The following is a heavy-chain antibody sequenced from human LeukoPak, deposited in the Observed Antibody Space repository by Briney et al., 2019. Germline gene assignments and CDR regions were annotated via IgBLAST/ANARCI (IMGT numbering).Heavy chain of an antibody. Sequence: GGSLRLSCAASGFSFSDYNMNWVRQAPGKALEWVSSITTTGTYIFYGDSVKGRFTISRDNAKNSLYLQMNSLRAEDTAVYYCARDPRGITALVDYFDYWGQGTLVTVSS. D-gene: IGHD5-18*01. V-gene: IGHV3-21*04. J-gene: IGHJ4*02. CDR3: ARDPRGITALVDYFDY. CDR2: ITTTGTYI. CDR1: GFSFSDYN.